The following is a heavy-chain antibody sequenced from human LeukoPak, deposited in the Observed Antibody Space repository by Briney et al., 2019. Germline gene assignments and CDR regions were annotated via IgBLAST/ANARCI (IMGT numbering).Heavy chain of an antibody. CDR2: INWNGGST. J-gene: IGHJ4*02. CDR3: ARVGDSSGYYYYFDY. V-gene: IGHV3-20*04. D-gene: IGHD3-22*01. Sequence: GSLRLSCAASGFTFDDYAMHWVRPAPGKGLEWVSGINWNGGSTGYADSVKGRFTISRDNAKNSLYLQMNSLRAEDTALYYCARVGDSSGYYYYFDYWGQGTLVTVSS. CDR1: GFTFDDYA.